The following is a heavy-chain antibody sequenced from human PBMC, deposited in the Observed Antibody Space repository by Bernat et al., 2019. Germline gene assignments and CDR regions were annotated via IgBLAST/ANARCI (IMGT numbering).Heavy chain of an antibody. CDR2: IKQDGSEK. CDR3: ASEWLRFSPLDP. D-gene: IGHD5-12*01. J-gene: IGHJ5*02. Sequence: EVQLVESGGGLVQPGGSLSLSCAASGFTFCRFWMSWVRQAPGKGLEWVANIKQDGSEKHYVDSVKSRFTISRDNGKNSLFLQMNSLRAEDTAVYYCASEWLRFSPLDPWGQGTLVTVSS. V-gene: IGHV3-7*01. CDR1: GFTFCRFW.